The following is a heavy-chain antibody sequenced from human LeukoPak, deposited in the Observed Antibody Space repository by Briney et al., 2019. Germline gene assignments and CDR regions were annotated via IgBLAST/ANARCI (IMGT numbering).Heavy chain of an antibody. CDR1: GGTFSSYA. CDR3: ARALSSLHSSGWSYYFDY. D-gene: IGHD6-19*01. CDR2: IIPILGTA. V-gene: IGHV1-69*13. Sequence: SVKVSCKASGGTFSSYAVSWVRQAPGQGLEWMGGIIPILGTAKYAQKFQGRVTITADESTSTAYMELSSLRSEDTAVYYCARALSSLHSSGWSYYFDYWGQGILVTVSS. J-gene: IGHJ4*02.